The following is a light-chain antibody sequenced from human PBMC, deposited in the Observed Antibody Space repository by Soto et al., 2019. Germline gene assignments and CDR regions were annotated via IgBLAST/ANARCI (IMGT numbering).Light chain of an antibody. CDR3: CSFADIYTYI. CDR1: SSDVGKYDY. V-gene: IGLV2-8*01. Sequence: QSALTQPPSASGSPGQSVTISCTGTSSDVGKYDYVSWFQHHPGKAPKLIIYEVSKRPSGVPDRFSGSKSGSTASLTVSGLQTEDEAGYYCCSFADIYTYIFXTGTKVTVL. J-gene: IGLJ1*01. CDR2: EVS.